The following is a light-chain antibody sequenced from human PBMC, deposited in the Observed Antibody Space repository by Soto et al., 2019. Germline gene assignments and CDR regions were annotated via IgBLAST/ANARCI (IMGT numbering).Light chain of an antibody. CDR1: QSVSNY. CDR2: GAS. V-gene: IGKV3-15*01. J-gene: IGKJ2*01. CDR3: QQYNSWPPSYT. Sequence: EIVMTQSPATLSVSLGDRATLSCRASQSVSNYLAWYQQKPGQAPRLLIYGASTRATGIPARFSGSGSETEFTLTISSLQSEDFAVYYCQQYNSWPPSYTFGQGTKLEIK.